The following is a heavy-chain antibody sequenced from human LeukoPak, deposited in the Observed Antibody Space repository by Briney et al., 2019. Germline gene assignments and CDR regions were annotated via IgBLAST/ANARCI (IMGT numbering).Heavy chain of an antibody. V-gene: IGHV3-30-3*01. CDR1: GFTFSSYA. Sequence: PRGSLRLSCAASGFTFSSYAMHWVRQAPGKGLEWVAVISYDGSNKYYADSVKGRFTISRDNSKNTLYLQMNSLRAEDTAVYYCAKDRVYDSSGYYDYWGQGTLVTVSS. CDR2: ISYDGSNK. J-gene: IGHJ4*02. D-gene: IGHD3-22*01. CDR3: AKDRVYDSSGYYDY.